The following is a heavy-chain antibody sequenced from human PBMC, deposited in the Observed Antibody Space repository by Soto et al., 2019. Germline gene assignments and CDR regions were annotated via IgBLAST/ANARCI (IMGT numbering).Heavy chain of an antibody. CDR1: GFTFSSYA. CDR2: ISYDGSNK. J-gene: IGHJ4*02. Sequence: QVQLVESGGGVVQPGRSLRLSCAASGFTFSSYAMHWVRQAPGKGLEWVAVISYDGSNKYYVDSVKGRFTISRDNSKNTLYLQMNSLRAEDTAVYYCARDGIAAAGPYFDYWGQGTLVTVSS. V-gene: IGHV3-30-3*01. CDR3: ARDGIAAAGPYFDY. D-gene: IGHD6-13*01.